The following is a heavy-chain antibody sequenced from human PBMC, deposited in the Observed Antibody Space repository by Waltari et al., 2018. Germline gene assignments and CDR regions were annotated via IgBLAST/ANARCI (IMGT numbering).Heavy chain of an antibody. CDR1: GGSFSGYY. Sequence: QVQLQQWGAGLLKPSETLSLTCAVYGGSFSGYYWSWIRQPPGKGLEWIGEINHSGRTNYNPALKSRVTISVDTSKNQFSLKLSSVTAADTAVYYCARDSIYYSRRGWFDPWGQGTLVTVSS. V-gene: IGHV4-34*01. CDR3: ARDSIYYSRRGWFDP. D-gene: IGHD3-10*01. J-gene: IGHJ5*02. CDR2: INHSGRT.